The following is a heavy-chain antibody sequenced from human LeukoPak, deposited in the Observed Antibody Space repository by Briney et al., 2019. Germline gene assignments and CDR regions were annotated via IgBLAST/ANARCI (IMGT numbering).Heavy chain of an antibody. V-gene: IGHV4-34*01. Sequence: SETLSLTCAVYGGSFSGYYWSWIRQPPGKGLEWIGEINHSGSTNYNPSLKSRVTISVDTSKNQFSLKLSSVTAADTAVCYCASQVSLRYFDWLPDYWGQGTLVTVSS. CDR2: INHSGST. D-gene: IGHD3-9*01. CDR1: GGSFSGYY. J-gene: IGHJ4*02. CDR3: ASQVSLRYFDWLPDY.